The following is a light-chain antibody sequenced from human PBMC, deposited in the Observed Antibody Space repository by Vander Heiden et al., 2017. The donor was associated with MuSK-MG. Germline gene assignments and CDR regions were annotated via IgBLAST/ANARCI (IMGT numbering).Light chain of an antibody. J-gene: IGKJ5*01. CDR1: QSVSSN. Sequence: EIVMTQSPATLSVSPGERATLPCRASQSVSSNLAGYQQKPGQAPRLLIYGASTRATGIQDRFRGSGSGTEFTLTISSVQSEDFAGDYSQQYNLFGQGTRLEIK. V-gene: IGKV3-15*01. CDR2: GAS. CDR3: QQYNL.